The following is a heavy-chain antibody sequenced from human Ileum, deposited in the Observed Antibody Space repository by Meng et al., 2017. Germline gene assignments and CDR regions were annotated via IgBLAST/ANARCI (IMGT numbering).Heavy chain of an antibody. Sequence: GESLKISCAASGLTVSSNYMSWVRQAPGKGLEWLSSIHSGGATYYADFVKGRFIISRDISKNTVHLQMDSLRPEDTAVYYCAGDPGYGDPRDYWGQGTLVTVSS. CDR2: IHSGGAT. V-gene: IGHV3-66*02. D-gene: IGHD5-12*01. J-gene: IGHJ4*02. CDR1: GLTVSSNY. CDR3: AGDPGYGDPRDY.